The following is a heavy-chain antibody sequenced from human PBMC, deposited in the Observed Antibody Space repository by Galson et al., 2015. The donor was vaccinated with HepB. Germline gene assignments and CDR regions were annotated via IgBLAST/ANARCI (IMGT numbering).Heavy chain of an antibody. V-gene: IGHV3-30*18. Sequence: SLRLSCAASGFTFSSYGMHWVRQAPGKGLEWVAVISYDGSNKYYADSVKGRFTISRDNSKNTLYLQMNSLRAEDTAVYYCAKDGGDILTGYRYYFDYWGQGTLVTVSS. D-gene: IGHD3-9*01. CDR2: ISYDGSNK. CDR3: AKDGGDILTGYRYYFDY. CDR1: GFTFSSYG. J-gene: IGHJ4*02.